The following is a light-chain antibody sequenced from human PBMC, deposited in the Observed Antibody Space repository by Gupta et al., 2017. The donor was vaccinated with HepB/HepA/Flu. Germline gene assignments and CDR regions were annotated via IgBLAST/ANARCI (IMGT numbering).Light chain of an antibody. CDR3: QQYNTDPKT. Sequence: IQLPQSPSTLSASVGDRVTITCRASQSISSWLAWYQQKPGKAPKPLIYKASTLESGVPSRFSGRGSGTEFTLTISSLQTDDGATYYCQQYNTDPKTFGQGTKVDIK. CDR1: QSISSW. V-gene: IGKV1-5*03. J-gene: IGKJ1*01. CDR2: KAS.